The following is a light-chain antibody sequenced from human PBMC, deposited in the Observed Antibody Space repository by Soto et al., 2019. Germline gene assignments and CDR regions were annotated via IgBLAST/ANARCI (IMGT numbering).Light chain of an antibody. Sequence: QSALTQPASLSGSPGQSVTISCTGTSSDIGAYDYVSWFQQHPGKAPKLMISEVNNRPSGVSNRFSGSKSGNTAYLTISGLPAEDEADYFCSSYTTNKTLLFGGGTK. CDR2: EVN. CDR3: SSYTTNKTLL. J-gene: IGLJ2*01. CDR1: SSDIGAYDY. V-gene: IGLV2-14*01.